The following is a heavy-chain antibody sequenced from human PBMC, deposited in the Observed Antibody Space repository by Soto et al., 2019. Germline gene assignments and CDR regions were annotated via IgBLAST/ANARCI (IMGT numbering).Heavy chain of an antibody. CDR2: IIPIFGTA. Sequence: VQLVQSGAEVKKPGSSVKVSCKASGGTFSSYAISWVRQAPGQGLEWMGGIIPIFGTANYAQKFQGRVTITADESTSTAYMELSSLRSEDTAVYYCARDRDYYDSSGLDYWGQGTLVTVSS. CDR3: ARDRDYYDSSGLDY. CDR1: GGTFSSYA. J-gene: IGHJ4*02. V-gene: IGHV1-69*01. D-gene: IGHD3-22*01.